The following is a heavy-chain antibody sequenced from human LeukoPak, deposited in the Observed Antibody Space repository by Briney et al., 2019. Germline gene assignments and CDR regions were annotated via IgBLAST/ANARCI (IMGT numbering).Heavy chain of an antibody. J-gene: IGHJ2*01. CDR3: ARGLAGAHSGAIYSDL. CDR2: ISYDGTNK. CDR1: GFTFSTYA. Sequence: GGSLRLSCAAPGFTFSTYAMHWVRQAPGKGLEWEAFISYDGTNKYCADSVKGRFTISRDNSKNTLYLQMNSLRAEDTALYYCARGLAGAHSGAIYSDLWGRGTVVTVSS. V-gene: IGHV3-30-3*01. D-gene: IGHD1-26*01.